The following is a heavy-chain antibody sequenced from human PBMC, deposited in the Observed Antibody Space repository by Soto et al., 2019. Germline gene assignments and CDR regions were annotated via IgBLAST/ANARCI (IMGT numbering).Heavy chain of an antibody. CDR2: IYYTGST. CDR1: GGSIRPYY. D-gene: IGHD6-6*01. V-gene: IGHV4-59*12. CDR3: ARGSPLSSSFPLDS. J-gene: IGHJ4*02. Sequence: QVQLQESGPGLVKPSETLSLTCTVFGGSIRPYYWSWIRQPPGKELEWIGYIYYTGSTNYSPSLKGRVTMSLDTSKNLLSLRLNSVTAADTAVYYCARGSPLSSSFPLDSWGQGSLVAVSS.